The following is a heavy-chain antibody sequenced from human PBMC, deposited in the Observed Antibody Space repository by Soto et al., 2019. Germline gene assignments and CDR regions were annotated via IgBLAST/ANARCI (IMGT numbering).Heavy chain of an antibody. V-gene: IGHV4-59*01. Sequence: SETLSLTCTVSGGSISSYYWSWIRQPPGKGLEWIGYIYYSGSTNYNPSLKSRVTISVDTSKNQFSLKLSSVTAADTAVYYCARAWGASGWYYYYGMDVWGQGTTVTVSS. CDR2: IYYSGST. J-gene: IGHJ6*02. CDR3: ARAWGASGWYYYYGMDV. D-gene: IGHD6-19*01. CDR1: GGSISSYY.